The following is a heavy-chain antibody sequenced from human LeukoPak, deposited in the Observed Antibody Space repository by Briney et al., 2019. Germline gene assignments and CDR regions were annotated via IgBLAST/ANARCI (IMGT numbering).Heavy chain of an antibody. J-gene: IGHJ4*02. CDR2: INHSGST. CDR1: GGFFSGYY. V-gene: IGHV4-34*01. CDR3: ARSSGWSYYFDY. D-gene: IGHD6-19*01. Sequence: SETLSLTCAVYGGFFSGYYWSWIRQPPGKGLEWIGEINHSGSTNYNPSLKSRVTISVDTSKNQFSLKLSSVTAADTAVYYCARSSGWSYYFDYWGQGTLVTVSS.